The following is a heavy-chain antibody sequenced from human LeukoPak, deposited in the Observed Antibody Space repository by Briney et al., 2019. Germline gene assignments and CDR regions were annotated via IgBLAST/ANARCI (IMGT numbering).Heavy chain of an antibody. Sequence: GGSLRLSCAASGITFSDHYMSWIRQAPGKGLEWVANIKQDGSEKYYVDSVKGRFTISRDNAKNSLYLQMNSLRAEDTAVYYCARDTLVYSGSYLGSREPSDYWGQGTLVTVSS. CDR3: ARDTLVYSGSYLGSREPSDY. CDR2: IKQDGSEK. V-gene: IGHV3-7*01. CDR1: GITFSDHY. J-gene: IGHJ4*02. D-gene: IGHD1-26*01.